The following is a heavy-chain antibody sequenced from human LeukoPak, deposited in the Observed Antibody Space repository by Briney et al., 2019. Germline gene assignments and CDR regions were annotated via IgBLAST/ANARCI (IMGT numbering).Heavy chain of an antibody. V-gene: IGHV3-74*01. CDR1: GFSFSTYW. J-gene: IGHJ4*02. Sequence: GGSLRLSCAASGFSFSTYWMHWVRQAPGRGLEWVSRLSTDGNDTNYADSVKGRFTISRDNAKNTLYLQMNSLRAEDTAVYYCARSYGIIVYDYWGQGTLVTVSS. CDR2: LSTDGNDT. CDR3: ARSYGIIVYDY. D-gene: IGHD5/OR15-5a*01.